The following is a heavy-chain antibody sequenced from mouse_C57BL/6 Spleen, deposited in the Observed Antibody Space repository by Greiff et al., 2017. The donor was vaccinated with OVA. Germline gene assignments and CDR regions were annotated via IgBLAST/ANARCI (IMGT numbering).Heavy chain of an antibody. V-gene: IGHV5-6*01. D-gene: IGHD2-3*01. CDR1: GFTFSSYG. CDR2: ISSGGSYT. Sequence: EVQLQESGGDLVKPGGSLKLSCAASGFTFSSYGLSWVRQTPDTRLEWVATISSGGSYTYYPDSVKGRFTISRDNAKNTLYLQMSSLKSEDTAMYYCAREPMGGIYYFDYWGQGTTLTVSS. J-gene: IGHJ2*01. CDR3: AREPMGGIYYFDY.